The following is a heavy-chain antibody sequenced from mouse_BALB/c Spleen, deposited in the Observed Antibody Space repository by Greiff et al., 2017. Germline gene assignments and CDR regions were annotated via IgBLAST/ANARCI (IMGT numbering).Heavy chain of an antibody. CDR3: ARGGTYYGNYEAWFAY. J-gene: IGHJ3*01. Sequence: EVNLVESGGGLVKPGGSLKLSCAASGFTFSSYAMSWVRQTPEKRLEWVASISSGGSTYYPDSVKGRFTISRDNARNILYLQMSSLRSEDTAMYYCARGGTYYGNYEAWFAYWGQGTLVTVSA. D-gene: IGHD2-10*01. V-gene: IGHV5-6-5*01. CDR2: ISSGGST. CDR1: GFTFSSYA.